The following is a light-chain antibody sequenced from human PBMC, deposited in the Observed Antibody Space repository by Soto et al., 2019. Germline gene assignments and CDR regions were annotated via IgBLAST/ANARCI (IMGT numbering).Light chain of an antibody. J-gene: IGLJ1*01. CDR3: SSYTSMTTLV. V-gene: IGLV2-14*01. CDR2: EVS. CDR1: SSDVGGYIY. Sequence: QSALTQPASVSGSPGQSITISCTGTSSDVGGYIYVSWYRQHPGKAPRPIIYEVSNRPSGVSNRFSGSKSGNTASLTISGLQAEDEADYYCSSYTSMTTLVFGTGTKLTVL.